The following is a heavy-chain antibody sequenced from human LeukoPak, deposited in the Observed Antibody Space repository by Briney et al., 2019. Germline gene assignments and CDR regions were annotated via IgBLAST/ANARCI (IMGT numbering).Heavy chain of an antibody. CDR3: ARDLPYYYGSGSYGHWFDP. Sequence: SVKVSCKASGYTFTSYGISWVRQAPGQGLEWMGRIIPIFGTANYAQKFQGRVTINTDESTSTAYMELSSLRSEDTAVYYCARDLPYYYGSGSYGHWFDPWGQGTLVTVSS. CDR2: IIPIFGTA. J-gene: IGHJ5*02. CDR1: GYTFTSYG. D-gene: IGHD3-10*01. V-gene: IGHV1-69*05.